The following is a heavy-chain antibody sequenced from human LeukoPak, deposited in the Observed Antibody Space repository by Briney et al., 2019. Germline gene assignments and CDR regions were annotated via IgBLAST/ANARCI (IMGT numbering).Heavy chain of an antibody. CDR3: ARAPYSSSWSPLYYFDY. D-gene: IGHD6-13*01. J-gene: IGHJ4*02. CDR1: GGSISSYY. Sequence: SETLSLTCTVSGGSISSYYWSWIRQPPGKGLEWIGYIYYSGSTNYNPSLKSRVTISVDTSKNQFSLKLSSVTAADTAVYYCARAPYSSSWSPLYYFDYWGQGALVTVSS. CDR2: IYYSGST. V-gene: IGHV4-59*01.